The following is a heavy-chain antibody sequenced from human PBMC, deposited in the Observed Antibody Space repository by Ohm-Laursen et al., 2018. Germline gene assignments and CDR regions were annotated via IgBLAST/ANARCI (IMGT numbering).Heavy chain of an antibody. J-gene: IGHJ5*02. CDR3: ARHPDYRSDRWFDP. D-gene: IGHD6-25*01. V-gene: IGHV4-61*05. Sequence: GTLSLTWTVSGGSISSSSYYWGWIRQPPGKGLEWIGYIYYSGSTNYNPSLKSRVTISVDTSKNQFFLKLSSVAAADTAVYYCARHPDYRSDRWFDPWGQGTLVSVSS. CDR2: IYYSGST. CDR1: GGSISSSSYY.